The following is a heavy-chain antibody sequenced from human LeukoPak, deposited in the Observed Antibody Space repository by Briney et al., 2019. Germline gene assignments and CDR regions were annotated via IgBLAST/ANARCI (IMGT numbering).Heavy chain of an antibody. D-gene: IGHD2-2*01. Sequence: GGSLRLSCAASGVTFSVYSMNWVRQAPGKGLEWVSYINSGSTTIYYADSVKGRFTISRDNAKNSLNLQMNSLRAEDTAVYYCANGGLGYCSSTSCYARDPEYLQHWGQGTLVTVSS. J-gene: IGHJ1*01. CDR1: GVTFSVYS. CDR2: INSGSTTI. V-gene: IGHV3-48*04. CDR3: ANGGLGYCSSTSCYARDPEYLQH.